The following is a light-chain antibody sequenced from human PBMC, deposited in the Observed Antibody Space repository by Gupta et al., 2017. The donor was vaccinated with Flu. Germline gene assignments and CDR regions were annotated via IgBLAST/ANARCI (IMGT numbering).Light chain of an antibody. CDR1: SSNIGAGYD. J-gene: IGLJ3*02. CDR2: GNS. V-gene: IGLV1-40*01. Sequence: QSVLTHPPSVSGAPGQRVTIPCTGSSSNIGAGYDLHWYQQLPGTAPKLLIYGNSNRPSGVPDRFSGSKSGTSASLAITGLQAEDEADYYCQSYDSRLSGSVFGGGTKVTVL. CDR3: QSYDSRLSGSV.